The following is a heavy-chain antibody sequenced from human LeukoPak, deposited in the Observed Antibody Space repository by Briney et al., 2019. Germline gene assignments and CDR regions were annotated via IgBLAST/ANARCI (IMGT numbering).Heavy chain of an antibody. J-gene: IGHJ3*02. V-gene: IGHV4-39*01. CDR2: IYYSGST. Sequence: TSETLSLTCTVSGGSISSSSYYRGWIRQPPGKGLEWIGSIYYSGSTYYNPSLKSRVTISVDTSKNQFSLKLSSVTAADTAVYYCARLSIPLKITRGAFDIWGQGTMVTVSS. CDR3: ARLSIPLKITRGAFDI. D-gene: IGHD1-14*01. CDR1: GGSISSSSYY.